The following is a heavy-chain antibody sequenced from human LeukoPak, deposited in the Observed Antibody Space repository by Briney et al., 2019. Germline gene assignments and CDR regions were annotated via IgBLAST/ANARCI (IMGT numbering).Heavy chain of an antibody. V-gene: IGHV5-51*01. Sequence: GESLQISCKGSGYSFTNYWIGWVRQMPGKGLEWMGIIYPGDSDTRYSPSFQGQVIISADKSISTAYLQWSSLKASDTAMYYCARHAYSYGAPPYYYGMDVWGQGTTVTVSS. J-gene: IGHJ6*02. CDR3: ARHAYSYGAPPYYYGMDV. CDR1: GYSFTNYW. D-gene: IGHD5-18*01. CDR2: IYPGDSDT.